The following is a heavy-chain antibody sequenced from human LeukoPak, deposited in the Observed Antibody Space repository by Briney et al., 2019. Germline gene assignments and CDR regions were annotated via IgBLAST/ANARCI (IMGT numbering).Heavy chain of an antibody. V-gene: IGHV3-66*01. CDR3: AREPPGWGFDY. CDR1: GFTVSSDY. J-gene: IGHJ4*02. CDR2: VHSGGNT. Sequence: PGGSLRLSCTASGFTVSSDYMSWVRQAPGKGLEWVSVVHSGGNTYYADSVKGRFTISRDNSKNTLYLQMNSLRAEDTAVYYCAREPPGWGFDYWGQGTLVTVSS. D-gene: IGHD7-27*01.